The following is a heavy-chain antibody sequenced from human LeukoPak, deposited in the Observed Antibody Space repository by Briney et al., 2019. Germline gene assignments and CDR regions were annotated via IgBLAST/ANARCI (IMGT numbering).Heavy chain of an antibody. Sequence: PSETLSLTCTVSGGSISSSSYYWGWIRQPPGRGLEWIGSIYYSGSTYYNPSLKSRVTISVDTSKNQFSPKLSSVTAADTAVYYCASSVVRGVLYYFDYWGQGTLVTVSS. CDR2: IYYSGST. CDR1: GGSISSSSYY. CDR3: ASSVVRGVLYYFDY. J-gene: IGHJ4*02. D-gene: IGHD3-10*01. V-gene: IGHV4-39*01.